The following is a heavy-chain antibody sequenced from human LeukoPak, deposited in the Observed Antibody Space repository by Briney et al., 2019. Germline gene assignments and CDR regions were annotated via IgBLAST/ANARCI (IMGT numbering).Heavy chain of an antibody. CDR3: ARDHYYSGSGSYYN. Sequence: PGGSLRLSCAASGFTFSSYWIHWVRQAPGKGLVWVSRISDDRINTNYAHSVKGRFTISRDNAKNTLYPQMNSLRAEDTAVYYCARDHYYSGSGSYYNWGQGTLVTVSS. CDR2: ISDDRINT. D-gene: IGHD3-10*01. J-gene: IGHJ4*02. CDR1: GFTFSSYW. V-gene: IGHV3-74*01.